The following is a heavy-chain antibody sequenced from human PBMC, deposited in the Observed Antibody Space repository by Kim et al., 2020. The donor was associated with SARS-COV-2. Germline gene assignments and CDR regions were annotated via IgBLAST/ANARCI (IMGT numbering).Heavy chain of an antibody. D-gene: IGHD3-10*01. V-gene: IGHV3-33*01. J-gene: IGHJ6*02. CDR3: ARTLVLSGYYGMDV. Sequence: YADSVKGRFTISRDNSKTTLYLQMNGLGAEDTAVYYCARTLVLSGYYGMDVWGQGTTVTVSS.